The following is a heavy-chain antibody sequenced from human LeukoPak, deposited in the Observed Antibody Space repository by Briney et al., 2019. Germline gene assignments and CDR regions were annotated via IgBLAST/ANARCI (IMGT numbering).Heavy chain of an antibody. V-gene: IGHV4-31*03. J-gene: IGHJ4*02. D-gene: IGHD3-3*01. CDR1: GGSISSGGYY. Sequence: SQTLSLTCTVSGGSISSGGYYWSWIRQHPGKGLEWIGYIYYSGSTYYDPSLKSRVTISVDTSKNQFSLKLSSVTAADTAVYYCARGTLDFWSGQPPDYWGQGTLVTVSS. CDR3: ARGTLDFWSGQPPDY. CDR2: IYYSGST.